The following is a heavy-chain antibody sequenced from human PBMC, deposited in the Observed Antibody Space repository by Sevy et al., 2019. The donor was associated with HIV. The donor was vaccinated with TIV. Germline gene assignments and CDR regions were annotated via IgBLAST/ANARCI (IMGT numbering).Heavy chain of an antibody. V-gene: IGHV3-49*04. CDR1: GFTFGDYA. J-gene: IGHJ4*02. CDR3: TRWKGLQSIFDY. Sequence: GGSLRLSCTTSGFTFGDYAMNGVRQAPGKGLEWVAFLKSKADGGTVDHAASVKGRFTISRDDSKSIAYLQMNDLTTEDTGVYYCTRWKGLQSIFDYWGQGALVTVSS. D-gene: IGHD1-1*01. CDR2: LKSKADGGTV.